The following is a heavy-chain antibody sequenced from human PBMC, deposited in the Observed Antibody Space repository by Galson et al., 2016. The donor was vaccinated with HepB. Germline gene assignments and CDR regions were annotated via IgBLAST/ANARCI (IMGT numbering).Heavy chain of an antibody. CDR2: IKQDGIEQ. V-gene: IGHV3-7*01. J-gene: IGHJ3*02. Sequence: SLRLSCAASGFTLSSYWMTWVRQAPGKGLEWVANIKQDGIEQYHADSVRGRFTISRDNTKDSLYLQMSDLVAEDTAVYYCVRDPGLCSGGSCYGDAFYIWGQGTMVTVSS. D-gene: IGHD2-15*01. CDR3: VRDPGLCSGGSCYGDAFYI. CDR1: GFTLSSYW.